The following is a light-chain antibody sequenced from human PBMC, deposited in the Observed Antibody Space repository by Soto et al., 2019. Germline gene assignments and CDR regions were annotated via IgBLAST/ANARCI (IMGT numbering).Light chain of an antibody. Sequence: EIVWTQSPGTLSLSPGERATLSCRASQSVSSSYLAWYQQKPGQAPRLLIYGASSRATGIPDRFSGSGSGKDFTLTISRLETEDFAVYYCQQYGSSQWTVGQGPKVDFK. CDR3: QQYGSSQWT. J-gene: IGKJ1*01. CDR2: GAS. CDR1: QSVSSSY. V-gene: IGKV3-20*01.